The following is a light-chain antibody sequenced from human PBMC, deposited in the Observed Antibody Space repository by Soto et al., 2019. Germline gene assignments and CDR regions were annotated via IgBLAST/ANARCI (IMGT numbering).Light chain of an antibody. CDR1: QSVYNNY. Sequence: ETVMSHSPCTLSLAPLERATRSFMASQSVYNNYIAWYQQSPGQAPRVLIYGASTRATGTPDRFSGSGSGTDFTFTISRLEPEDSAVYYCQQYGNSVTFGGGTKVDIK. CDR3: QQYGNSVT. J-gene: IGKJ4*01. V-gene: IGKV3-20*01. CDR2: GAS.